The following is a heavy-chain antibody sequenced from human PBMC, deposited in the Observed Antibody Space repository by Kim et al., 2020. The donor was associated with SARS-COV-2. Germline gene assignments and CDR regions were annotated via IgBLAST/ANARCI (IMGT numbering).Heavy chain of an antibody. CDR3: ATYYYYGSSYFFGMNV. Sequence: SLKSRVTISEDTSNNQFSLKLSSVTAADTAVYYCATYYYYGSSYFFGMNVWGQGTTVIVSS. D-gene: IGHD3-10*01. V-gene: IGHV4-59*01. J-gene: IGHJ6*02.